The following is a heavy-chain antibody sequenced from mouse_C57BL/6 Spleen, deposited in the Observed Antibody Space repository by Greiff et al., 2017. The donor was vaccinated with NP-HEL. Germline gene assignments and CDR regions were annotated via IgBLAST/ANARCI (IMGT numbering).Heavy chain of an antibody. Sequence: VQRVESGPELVKPGASVKISCKASGYAFSSSWMNWVKQRPGKGLEWIGRIYPGDGDTNYNGKFKGKATLTADKSSSTAYMQLSSLTSEDSAVYFCAKDSSGKVAYWGQGTLVTVSA. CDR3: AKDSSGKVAY. CDR2: IYPGDGDT. J-gene: IGHJ3*01. V-gene: IGHV1-82*01. CDR1: GYAFSSSW. D-gene: IGHD3-2*02.